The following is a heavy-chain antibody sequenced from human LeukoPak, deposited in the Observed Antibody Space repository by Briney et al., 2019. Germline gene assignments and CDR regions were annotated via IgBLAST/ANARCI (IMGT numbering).Heavy chain of an antibody. V-gene: IGHV3-30*02. D-gene: IGHD2-15*01. Sequence: GGSLRLSCAASVFSFSTHGMHWVRQAPGKGLEWLAFIRYDESNEYYADSVKGRFTISRDNSKNTLFLQMNSLTAEDTAIYSCARPRLEYCSGGSCFDAFDIWGQGTMVTVSS. CDR1: VFSFSTHG. CDR3: ARPRLEYCSGGSCFDAFDI. CDR2: IRYDESNE. J-gene: IGHJ3*02.